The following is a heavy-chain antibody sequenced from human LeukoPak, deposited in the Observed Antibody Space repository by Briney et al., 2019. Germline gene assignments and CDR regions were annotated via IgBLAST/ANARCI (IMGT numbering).Heavy chain of an antibody. CDR3: ARNRYYYDPSGPYIDF. CDR1: GFTFSTYE. CDR2: ISGSANTI. Sequence: PGGSLRLSCAASGFTFSTYEMNWVRQAPGKGLECLSYISGSANTIYYAHSVKGRFTISRDNAVNSLYLQVNSLRADDTAVYYCARNRYYYDPSGPYIDFWGQGTLVTVSS. J-gene: IGHJ4*02. V-gene: IGHV3-48*03. D-gene: IGHD3-22*01.